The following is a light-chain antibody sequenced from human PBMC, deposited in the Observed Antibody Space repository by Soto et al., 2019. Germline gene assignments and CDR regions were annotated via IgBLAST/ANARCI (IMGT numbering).Light chain of an antibody. J-gene: IGLJ2*01. V-gene: IGLV2-8*01. CDR3: SSYAGSNNVV. CDR2: EVN. CDR1: SSDVGGYNY. Sequence: QSVLTQPASVSGSPGQSITISCTGTSSDVGGYNYVSWYQQHPGKAPKLMIFEVNKRPSGVPDRFSGSKFGNTASLTVSGLQAEDEADYYCSSYAGSNNVVFGGGTKVTVL.